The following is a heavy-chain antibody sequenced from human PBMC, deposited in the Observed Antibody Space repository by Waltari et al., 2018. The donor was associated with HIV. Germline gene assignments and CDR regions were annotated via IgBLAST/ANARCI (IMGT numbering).Heavy chain of an antibody. CDR2: INSDGSST. D-gene: IGHD6-13*01. CDR1: GFTFSRYW. CDR3: ASGYSSSWRSDYYYYGMDV. V-gene: IGHV3-74*01. J-gene: IGHJ6*02. Sequence: EVQLVESGAGLVQPGGSLRLSCAASGFTFSRYWMPWVRQAPGKGLVWVSRINSDGSSTSYADSVKGRFTISRDNAKNTLYLQMNSLRAEDTAVYYCASGYSSSWRSDYYYYGMDVWGQGTTVTVSS.